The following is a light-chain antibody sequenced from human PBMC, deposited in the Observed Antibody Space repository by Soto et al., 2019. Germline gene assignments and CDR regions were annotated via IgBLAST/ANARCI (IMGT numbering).Light chain of an antibody. Sequence: DIVMTQSPDSLAVSLGERATINCKSSQSVLYSSNNKNYLAWYQQKPGQPPKLLIYWASTRESGVPDRFSGSGSVTDFTLAISSLQAEDVVVYYCQQYYSTPPWTFGQGTKVEIK. CDR2: WAS. CDR1: QSVLYSSNNKNY. V-gene: IGKV4-1*01. CDR3: QQYYSTPPWT. J-gene: IGKJ1*01.